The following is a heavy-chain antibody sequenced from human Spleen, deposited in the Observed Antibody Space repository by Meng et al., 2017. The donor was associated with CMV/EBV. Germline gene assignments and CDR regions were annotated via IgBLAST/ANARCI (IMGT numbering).Heavy chain of an antibody. V-gene: IGHV3-23*01. J-gene: IGHJ4*02. D-gene: IGHD3-22*01. CDR3: AKDCMDDSSGGFDY. Sequence: ASGFTFSSYAMSWVRQAPGKGLELVSAISGSGGSTYYADSVKGRFTISRDNSKNTLYLQMNSLRAEDTAVYYCAKDCMDDSSGGFDYWGQGTLVTVSS. CDR2: ISGSGGST. CDR1: GFTFSSYA.